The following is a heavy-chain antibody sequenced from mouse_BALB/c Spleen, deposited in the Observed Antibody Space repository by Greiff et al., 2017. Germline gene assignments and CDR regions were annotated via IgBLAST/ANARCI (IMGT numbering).Heavy chain of an antibody. J-gene: IGHJ3*01. CDR1: GFTFSSYG. Sequence: EVMLVESGGDLVKPGGSLKLSCAASGFTFSSYGMSWVRQTPDKRLEWVATISSGGSYTYYPDSVKGRFTISRDNAKNTLYLQMSSLKSEDTAMYYGTGGSYDGGAYWGQGALVAVAA. V-gene: IGHV5-6*01. CDR2: ISSGGSYT. CDR3: TGGSYDGGAY. D-gene: IGHD2-3*01.